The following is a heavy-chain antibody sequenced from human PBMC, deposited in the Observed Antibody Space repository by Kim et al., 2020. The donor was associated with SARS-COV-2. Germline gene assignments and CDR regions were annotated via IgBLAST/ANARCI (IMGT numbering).Heavy chain of an antibody. CDR2: ISYDGSNK. V-gene: IGHV3-30*04. D-gene: IGHD5-12*01. CDR1: GFTFSSYA. Sequence: GGSLRLSCAASGFTFSSYAMHWVRQAPGKGLEWVAVISYDGSNKYYADSVKGRFTISRDNSKNTLYPQMNSLRAEDTAVYYCARDPYSGYGAFDYWGQGTLVTVSS. CDR3: ARDPYSGYGAFDY. J-gene: IGHJ4*02.